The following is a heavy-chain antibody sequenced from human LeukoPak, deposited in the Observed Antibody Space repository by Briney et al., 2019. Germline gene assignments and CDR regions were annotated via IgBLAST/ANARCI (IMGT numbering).Heavy chain of an antibody. CDR3: ARVAGWHWFDP. D-gene: IGHD6-19*01. J-gene: IGHJ5*02. CDR2: IRPSGDNT. Sequence: GGALRLSCAASGFTFSSYDMTWVRQAPGRGLEGVSSIRPSGDNTYYGDSVKGRFTISRDNSKNTVYLQMNNMRVDDTAVYYCARVAGWHWFDPWGQGTLVTVSS. CDR1: GFTFSSYD. V-gene: IGHV3-23*01.